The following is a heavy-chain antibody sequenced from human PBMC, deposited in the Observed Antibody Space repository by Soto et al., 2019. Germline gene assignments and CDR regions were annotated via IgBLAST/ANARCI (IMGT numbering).Heavy chain of an antibody. CDR2: INAGSGNT. J-gene: IGHJ6*02. V-gene: IGHV1-3*01. Sequence: ASVKVSCKASGYTFTSYAMHWVRQAPGQRLEWMGWINAGSGNTKYSQKFQGRVTITRDTSASTAYMELSSLRSDDTAVYFCARSLLDEYSSSWRSAYYGMDVWGQGTTVTVSS. D-gene: IGHD2-2*01. CDR3: ARSLLDEYSSSWRSAYYGMDV. CDR1: GYTFTSYA.